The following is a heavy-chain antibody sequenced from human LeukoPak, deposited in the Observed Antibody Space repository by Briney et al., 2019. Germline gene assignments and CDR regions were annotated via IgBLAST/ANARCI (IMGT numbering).Heavy chain of an antibody. Sequence: GGSLRLSCAASGFTFSSYSMNWVRQAPGKGLEWVSSISSSSSYIYYADSVKGRFTISRDNAKNSLYLQMNSLRAEDTAVYYCARVGFSSGSDFDYWGQGTLVTVSS. CDR1: GFTFSSYS. CDR2: ISSSSSYI. CDR3: ARVGFSSGSDFDY. V-gene: IGHV3-21*01. D-gene: IGHD6-19*01. J-gene: IGHJ4*02.